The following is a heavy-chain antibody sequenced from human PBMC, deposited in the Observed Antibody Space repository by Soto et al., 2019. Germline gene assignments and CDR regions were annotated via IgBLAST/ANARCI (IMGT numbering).Heavy chain of an antibody. CDR1: GYSFTSYW. V-gene: IGHV5-51*01. D-gene: IGHD1-26*01. Sequence: GESLKISCNGSGYSFTSYWIGWVRQMPGKGLEWMGIIYPGDSDTRYSPSFQGQVTISADKSISTAYLQWSSLKASDTAMYYCARRSGSYHSFYYYYGMDVWGQGTTVTVSS. CDR3: ARRSGSYHSFYYYYGMDV. J-gene: IGHJ6*02. CDR2: IYPGDSDT.